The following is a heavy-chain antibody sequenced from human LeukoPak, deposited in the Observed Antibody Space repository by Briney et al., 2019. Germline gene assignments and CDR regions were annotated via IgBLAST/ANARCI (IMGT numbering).Heavy chain of an antibody. V-gene: IGHV3-7*03. Sequence: GGSLRLSCAASGFTFSSYWMTWVRQAPGKGLEWVANIKYDGSEEYYVGSVKGRFTISRDNAKNALFLQMNSLRVEDTAVYYCTTHPDGVPIRHDYYFENWGQGTLVAVST. D-gene: IGHD3-3*01. J-gene: IGHJ4*02. CDR2: IKYDGSEE. CDR3: TTHPDGVPIRHDYYFEN. CDR1: GFTFSSYW.